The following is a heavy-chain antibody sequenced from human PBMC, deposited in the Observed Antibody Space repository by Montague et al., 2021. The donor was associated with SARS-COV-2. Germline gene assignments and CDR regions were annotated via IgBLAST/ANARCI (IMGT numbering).Heavy chain of an antibody. J-gene: IGHJ5*02. CDR2: INHSGST. CDR3: ARRSRVVTAIWALRTSLSSWFDP. Sequence: SETLSLTCAVYGGCFGGWYWSWVRQPPGQELGWNGEINHSGSTNYNPSLKSRVTISVDTSKNQFSLKLSSVTAADTAVYYCARRSRVVTAIWALRTSLSSWFDPWGQGTLVTVSS. CDR1: GGCFGGWY. V-gene: IGHV4-34*01. D-gene: IGHD2-21*02.